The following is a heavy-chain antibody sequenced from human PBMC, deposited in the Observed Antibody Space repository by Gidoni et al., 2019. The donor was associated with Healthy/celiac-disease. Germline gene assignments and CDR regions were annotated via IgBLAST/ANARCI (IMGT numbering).Heavy chain of an antibody. CDR2: SIPICGRA. CDR1: GVTFSSYA. D-gene: IGHD3-22*01. CDR3: ARVGEDYYDSSGYYSGYYFDY. Sequence: QVQLVQSGAEVKKPGSSVKVSCKASGVTFSSYAISCVRQAPGQGREWLGGSIPICGRANYAQKCQGRVTITADKSTSTAYMELSSLRSEDTAVYYCARVGEDYYDSSGYYSGYYFDYWGQGTLVTVSS. V-gene: IGHV1-69*06. J-gene: IGHJ4*02.